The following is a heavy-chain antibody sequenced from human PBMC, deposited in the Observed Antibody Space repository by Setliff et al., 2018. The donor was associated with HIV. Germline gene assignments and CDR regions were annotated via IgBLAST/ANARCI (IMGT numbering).Heavy chain of an antibody. J-gene: IGHJ4*02. V-gene: IGHV4-59*08. CDR2: FYYGGTT. D-gene: IGHD2-21*01. CDR1: GTSINNYY. Sequence: SETLSLTCTVSGTSINNYYWNWIRQAPGKGLEWIGYFYYGGTTDYNPSLKSRVTISVDMSKRQFSLQLTSVTAADTAVYYCARQIEGFDNWGRGTLVTVTS. CDR3: ARQIEGFDN.